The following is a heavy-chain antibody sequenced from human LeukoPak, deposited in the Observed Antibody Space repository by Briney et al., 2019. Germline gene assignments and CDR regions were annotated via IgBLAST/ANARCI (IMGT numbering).Heavy chain of an antibody. Sequence: PGGSLRLSCAASGFTFRSYGMIWVRQAPGKGLEWVSGIGVGGTTYYADSVKGRFTISRDTSKNTLYLQMKSLRVEDTAVYYCAKTQGYYDCWGQGTLVTVSS. CDR3: AKTQGYYDC. D-gene: IGHD3-22*01. CDR1: GFTFRSYG. V-gene: IGHV3-23*01. J-gene: IGHJ4*02. CDR2: IGVGGTT.